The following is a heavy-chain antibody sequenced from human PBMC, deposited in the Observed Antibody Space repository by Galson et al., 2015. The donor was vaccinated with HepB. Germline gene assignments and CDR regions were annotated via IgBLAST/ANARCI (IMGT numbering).Heavy chain of an antibody. D-gene: IGHD3-10*01. J-gene: IGHJ6*03. V-gene: IGHV1-69*13. Sequence: SVKVSCKASGGTFSSYAISWVRQAPGQGLEWMGGIIPIFGTANYAQKFQGRVTITADESTSTAYMELSSLGSEDTAVYYCAREYYGSGSYLPYYYYYMDVWGKGTTVTVSS. CDR1: GGTFSSYA. CDR2: IIPIFGTA. CDR3: AREYYGSGSYLPYYYYYMDV.